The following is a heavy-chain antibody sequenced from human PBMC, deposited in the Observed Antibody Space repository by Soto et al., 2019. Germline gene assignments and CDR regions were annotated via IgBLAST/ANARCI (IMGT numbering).Heavy chain of an antibody. D-gene: IGHD3-22*01. V-gene: IGHV3-74*01. CDR3: AREGYYDSSGYSHGAFDI. J-gene: IGHJ3*02. Sequence: PGGSLRLSCAASGFTFSSYWMHWVRQAPGKGLVWVSRINSDGSSTSYADSVKGRFTISRDNAKNTLYLQMNSLRAEDTAVYYCAREGYYDSSGYSHGAFDIWGQGTMVTVS. CDR1: GFTFSSYW. CDR2: INSDGSST.